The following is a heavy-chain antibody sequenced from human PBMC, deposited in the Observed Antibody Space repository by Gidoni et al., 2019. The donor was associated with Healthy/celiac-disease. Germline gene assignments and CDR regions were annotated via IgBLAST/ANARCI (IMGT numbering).Heavy chain of an antibody. J-gene: IGHJ4*02. V-gene: IGHV3-15*01. Sequence: EVQLVESGGGLVKTGGSLRLSCAASGFPFSTAWMSWVRQAPGKGLEWVCRIKSKTDGGTTDYAAPVKGRVTISRDDSKNTLELQMNSLKTEDTAVYYCTTEGSITIFGGADMGGGYWGQGTLVTVSS. CDR3: TTEGSITIFGGADMGGGY. CDR2: IKSKTDGGTT. D-gene: IGHD3-3*01. CDR1: GFPFSTAW.